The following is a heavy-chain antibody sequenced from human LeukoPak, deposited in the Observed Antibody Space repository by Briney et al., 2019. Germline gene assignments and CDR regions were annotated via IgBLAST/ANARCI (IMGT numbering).Heavy chain of an antibody. CDR1: GGSISSYY. V-gene: IGHV4-4*07. CDR2: IYTSGST. CDR3: VRGHRDNWHLDFAY. Sequence: SETLSLTCTVSGGSISSYYWRWIRQPAGKGLEWIGRIYTSGSTNYNPSLKSRVTTSVDTSKNQLFLKLTSVTASDTAMYYCVRGHRDNWHLDFAYWGQGTLVTVSS. J-gene: IGHJ4*02. D-gene: IGHD1-20*01.